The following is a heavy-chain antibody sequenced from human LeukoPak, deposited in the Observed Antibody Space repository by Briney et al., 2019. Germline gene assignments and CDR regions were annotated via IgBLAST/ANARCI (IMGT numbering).Heavy chain of an antibody. D-gene: IGHD3-22*01. CDR3: ARGASSYYDSSDYFDY. CDR1: GYTFISYA. Sequence: ASVKVSCKASGYTFISYAITWVRQAPGQGPEWMGWISAYNGNTNYAQKLQGRVTMTTDTSTSTAYMELRSLRSDDTAVYYCARGASSYYDSSDYFDYWGEGTLVTVSS. CDR2: ISAYNGNT. V-gene: IGHV1-18*01. J-gene: IGHJ4*02.